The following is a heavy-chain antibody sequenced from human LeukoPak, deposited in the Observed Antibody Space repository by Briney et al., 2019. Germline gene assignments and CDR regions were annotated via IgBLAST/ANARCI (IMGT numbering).Heavy chain of an antibody. D-gene: IGHD1-26*01. J-gene: IGHJ4*02. CDR1: GFTFSGYW. CDR3: VKQDTWSYLGGY. Sequence: GGSLRLSCAASGFTFSGYWMHWVRQVPGKGLVWISYISDDGRSKGYADSVQGRFTISRDNAKNTLSLQMNSLRVDDTAVYYCVKQDTWSYLGGYWGQGTLVTVSS. V-gene: IGHV3-74*01. CDR2: ISDDGRSK.